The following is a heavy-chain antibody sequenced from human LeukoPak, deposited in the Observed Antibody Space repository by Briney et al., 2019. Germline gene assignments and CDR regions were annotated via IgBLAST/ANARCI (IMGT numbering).Heavy chain of an antibody. CDR3: ARRGDYYYYYGMDV. Sequence: GGSLRLSCAASGYTFSRYWMHWVRQGPGKGLVWVSRINSDGSSTSYADSVKGRFTISRDNAKNTLYLQMNSLRAEDTAVYYCARRGDYYYYYGMDVWGQGTTVTVSS. J-gene: IGHJ6*02. D-gene: IGHD2-21*02. CDR1: GYTFSRYW. CDR2: INSDGSST. V-gene: IGHV3-74*01.